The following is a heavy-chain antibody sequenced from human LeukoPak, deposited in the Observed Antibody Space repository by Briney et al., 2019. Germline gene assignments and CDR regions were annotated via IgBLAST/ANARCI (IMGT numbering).Heavy chain of an antibody. V-gene: IGHV4-59*01. D-gene: IGHD2-2*02. J-gene: IGHJ3*02. CDR1: GGSISSYY. CDR2: IYYSGSI. CDR3: ARAPRNLDTLYAFDI. Sequence: SETLSLTCTVSGGSISSYYWSWIRQPPGKGLEWIGYIYYSGSINYNPSLKSRVTVSVDTSKNQFSLKLSPVTAADTAVYYCARAPRNLDTLYAFDIWGQGTMV.